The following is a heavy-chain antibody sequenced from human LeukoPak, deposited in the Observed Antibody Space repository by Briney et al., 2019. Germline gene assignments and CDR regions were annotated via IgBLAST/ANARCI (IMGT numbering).Heavy chain of an antibody. J-gene: IGHJ3*02. CDR1: GYTLTELS. CDR3: ATSLPYYYDSSGYSGAFDI. CDR2: FDPEDGET. V-gene: IGHV1-24*01. Sequence: ASVKVSCKVSGYTLTELSMHWVRQAPGKGLEWMGGFDPEDGETIYAQKFQGRVTMTEDTSTDTAYMELSSLRSEDTAVYYCATSLPYYYDSSGYSGAFDIWGQGTMVTVSS. D-gene: IGHD3-22*01.